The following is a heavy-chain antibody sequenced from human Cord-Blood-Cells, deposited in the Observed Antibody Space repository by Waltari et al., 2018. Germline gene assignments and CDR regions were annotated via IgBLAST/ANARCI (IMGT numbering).Heavy chain of an antibody. Sequence: VQLVESGGGLVKPGGSLRLSCAASGFTFSNAWMSWVRQAPGKGLEWVGRIKSKTDGGTTDYAAPVKGRFTISRDDSKNTLYLQMNSLKTEDTAVYYCTTETTRGAGLDYWGQGTLVTVSS. V-gene: IGHV3-15*01. J-gene: IGHJ4*02. D-gene: IGHD6-19*01. CDR3: TTETTRGAGLDY. CDR2: IKSKTDGGTT. CDR1: GFTFSNAW.